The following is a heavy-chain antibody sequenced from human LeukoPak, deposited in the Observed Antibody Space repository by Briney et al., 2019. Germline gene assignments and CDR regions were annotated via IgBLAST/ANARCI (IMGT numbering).Heavy chain of an antibody. CDR3: ARLSGDGYSIDY. D-gene: IGHD5-24*01. V-gene: IGHV4-59*08. J-gene: IGHJ4*02. CDR2: IYYSGST. CDR1: GGSISSYY. Sequence: SETLSLTCTVSGGSISSYYWSWLRQPPGKGLEWIGYIYYSGSTNYNPSLKSRVTISVDTSKDQFSLNLISVSAADTAVYYCARLSGDGYSIDYWGQGTLVTVSS.